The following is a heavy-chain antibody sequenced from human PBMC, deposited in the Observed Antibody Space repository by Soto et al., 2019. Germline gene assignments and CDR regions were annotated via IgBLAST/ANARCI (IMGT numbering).Heavy chain of an antibody. J-gene: IGHJ4*02. CDR2: IYYSGST. D-gene: IGHD3-16*01. V-gene: IGHV4-59*01. Sequence: SQTLSLTSTVSGGPISTFYWSWMRQPPGKGLEWIGYIYYSGSTNYNPSLKSRVTISVDTSKNQFSLKLSSVTAADTAVYYCARGGRWLQSPLDYWGQGTLVTVS. CDR1: GGPISTFY. CDR3: ARGGRWLQSPLDY.